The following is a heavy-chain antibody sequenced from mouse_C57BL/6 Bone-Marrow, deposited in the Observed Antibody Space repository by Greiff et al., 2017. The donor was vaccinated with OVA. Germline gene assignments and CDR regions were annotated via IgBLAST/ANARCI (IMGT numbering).Heavy chain of an antibody. D-gene: IGHD2-10*01. CDR1: GFNIKDYY. V-gene: IGHV14-1*01. CDR3: TMAYYRKEFAY. J-gene: IGHJ3*01. CDR2: IDPEDGDT. Sequence: EVQLQQSGAELVRPGASVKLSCTASGFNIKDYYMHWVKQRPQQGLEWIGRIDPEDGDTEYAPKFQGKATMTADTSSNTAYLQLSSLTSEDTAVYYCTMAYYRKEFAYWGQGTLVTVSA.